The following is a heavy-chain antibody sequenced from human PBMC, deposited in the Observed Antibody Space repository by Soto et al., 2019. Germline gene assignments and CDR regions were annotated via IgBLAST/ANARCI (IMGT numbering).Heavy chain of an antibody. CDR2: IYFNGNT. CDR1: GVSIIDTSYY. J-gene: IGHJ4*01. V-gene: IGHV4-39*01. Sequence: QLQLQESGPGLVKPSETLSLTCNVSGVSIIDTSYYWGWIRQPPGKGLEWIGTIYFNGNTFYNPSLNSRLTISVDTSKNQISLRLTSVTAADTAVYYCARQGSYWGHGTLVAVSS. CDR3: ARQGSY.